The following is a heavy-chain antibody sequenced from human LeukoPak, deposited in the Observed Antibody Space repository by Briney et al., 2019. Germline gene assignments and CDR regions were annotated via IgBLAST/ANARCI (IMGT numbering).Heavy chain of an antibody. J-gene: IGHJ4*02. Sequence: PGGSLRLSCAASGFTFSSYAMSWVRQAPGKGLEWVSIIYSGGSTYYADSVKGRFTISRDNSKNTLYLQMNSLRAEDTAVYYCAREGDEYGDYSWGQGTLVTVSS. CDR3: AREGDEYGDYS. V-gene: IGHV3-66*01. CDR2: IYSGGST. CDR1: GFTFSSYA. D-gene: IGHD4-17*01.